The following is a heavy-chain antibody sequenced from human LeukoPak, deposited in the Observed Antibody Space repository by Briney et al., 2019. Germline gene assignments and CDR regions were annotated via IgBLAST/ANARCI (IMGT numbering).Heavy chain of an antibody. D-gene: IGHD3-3*01. CDR2: IKPDGSEK. J-gene: IGHJ4*02. CDR1: GFTFSSYG. CDR3: ARDQKVRLYYDFWSGYYNHFDY. Sequence: GGSLRLSCAASGFTFSSYGMHWVRQAPGKGLEWVAHIKPDGSEKYYVDSVKGRFTISRDNAKNSLYLQMNSLRAEDTAVYYCARDQKVRLYYDFWSGYYNHFDYWGQGTLVTVSS. V-gene: IGHV3-7*01.